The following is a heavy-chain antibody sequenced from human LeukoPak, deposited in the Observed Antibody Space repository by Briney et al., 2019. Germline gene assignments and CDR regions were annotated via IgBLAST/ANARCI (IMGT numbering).Heavy chain of an antibody. J-gene: IGHJ3*01. CDR3: ARVGTEVTGLDDAFDV. Sequence: ASVTVSCKASGYTFSTYDINWVRQAPGQGLEWMGWMNPNSGNTGYAQKFQGRVTIYSNSFISTAYMDLSSLRSEDTALYYCARVGTEVTGLDDAFDVWGQGTMVTVSS. D-gene: IGHD2-21*02. V-gene: IGHV1-8*01. CDR2: MNPNSGNT. CDR1: GYTFSTYD.